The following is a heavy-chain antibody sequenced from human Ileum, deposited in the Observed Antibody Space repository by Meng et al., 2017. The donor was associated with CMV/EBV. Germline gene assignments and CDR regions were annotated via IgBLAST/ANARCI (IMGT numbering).Heavy chain of an antibody. Sequence: QITLKESGPPLVKPTQPLTLTCSFSGFSLTTSGVGVGWIRQPPGKALEWLALIYWDDDKRYSPSLRSRLTITKDTSKDQVVLTMANMDPVDTGTYYCIYGVAIFWGQGTLVTVSS. V-gene: IGHV2-5*02. CDR2: IYWDDDK. CDR3: IYGVAIF. D-gene: IGHD2-15*01. J-gene: IGHJ4*02. CDR1: GFSLTTSGVG.